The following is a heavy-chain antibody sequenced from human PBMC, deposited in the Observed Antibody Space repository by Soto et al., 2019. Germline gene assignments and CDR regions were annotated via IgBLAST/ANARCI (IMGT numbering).Heavy chain of an antibody. J-gene: IGHJ4*02. D-gene: IGHD6-13*01. Sequence: SETLSLTCTVSGGSISSYYWSWIRQPPGKGLEWIGYIYYSGSTNYNPSLKSRVTISVDTSKNQFSLKLSSVTAADTAVYYCAREAYSSSWPPSDFYYFDYWGQGTLVTVSS. CDR3: AREAYSSSWPPSDFYYFDY. CDR1: GGSISSYY. V-gene: IGHV4-59*01. CDR2: IYYSGST.